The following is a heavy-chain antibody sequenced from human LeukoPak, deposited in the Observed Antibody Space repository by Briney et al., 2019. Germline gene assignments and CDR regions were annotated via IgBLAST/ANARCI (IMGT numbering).Heavy chain of an antibody. CDR1: GYTFTNFY. D-gene: IGHD3-3*01. CDR2: MNPNSGNT. J-gene: IGHJ5*02. CDR3: ARGKIPERRVLRFLEWLLRRNWFDP. Sequence: WASVKVSCKASGYTFTNFYIHWMRQATGQGLEWMGWMNPNSGNTGYAQKFQGRVTMTRNTSISTAYMELSSLRSEDTAVYYCARGKIPERRVLRFLEWLLRRNWFDPWGQGTLVTVSS. V-gene: IGHV1-8*02.